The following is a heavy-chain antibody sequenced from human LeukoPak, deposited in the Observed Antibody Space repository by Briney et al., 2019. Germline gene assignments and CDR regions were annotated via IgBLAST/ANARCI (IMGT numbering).Heavy chain of an antibody. CDR2: INPNSGGT. CDR1: GYTFTGYY. Sequence: ASVKVSCKASGYTFTGYYMHWVRQAPGQELEWMGWINPNSGGTNYAQKFQGRVTMTRDTSISTAYMELSRLRSDDTAVYYCARDLYCTNGVCYEYYFDYWGQGTLVTVSS. V-gene: IGHV1-2*02. CDR3: ARDLYCTNGVCYEYYFDY. D-gene: IGHD2-8*01. J-gene: IGHJ4*02.